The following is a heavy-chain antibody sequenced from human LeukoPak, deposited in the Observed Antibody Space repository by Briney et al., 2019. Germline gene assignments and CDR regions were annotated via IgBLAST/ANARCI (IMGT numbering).Heavy chain of an antibody. CDR2: ISGDGQKT. V-gene: IGHV3-23*01. D-gene: IGHD2-8*01. CDR3: SRGFCNNGSCYSDFDY. Sequence: GGSLRVSCAASGFTFSNYVMNWLRQPPGKGLEWVSSISGDGQKTYYVDSVKGRFSVSRDNSDNTLSVQMTRLRVDDTGVYYCSRGFCNNGSCYSDFDYGGQGSLVTVCS. J-gene: IGHJ4*02. CDR1: GFTFSNYV.